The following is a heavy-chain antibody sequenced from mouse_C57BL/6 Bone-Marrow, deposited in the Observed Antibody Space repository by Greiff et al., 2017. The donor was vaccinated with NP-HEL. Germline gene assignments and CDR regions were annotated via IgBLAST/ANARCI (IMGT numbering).Heavy chain of an antibody. J-gene: IGHJ1*03. CDR1: GFTFSDFY. CDR2: SRNKANDYTT. Sequence: EVKLVESGGGLVQSGRSLRLSCATSGFTFSDFYMEWVRQAPGKGLEWIAASRNKANDYTTEYSSSVKGRFIVSRDTSQTILYLQMNARRAEDTAMYYCARDARRYWYFDVWGTGTTVTVSS. V-gene: IGHV7-1*01. CDR3: ARDARRYWYFDV.